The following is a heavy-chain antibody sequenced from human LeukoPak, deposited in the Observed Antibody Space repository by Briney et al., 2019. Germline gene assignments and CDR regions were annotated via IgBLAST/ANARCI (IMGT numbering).Heavy chain of an antibody. V-gene: IGHV4-59*12. D-gene: IGHD3-22*01. CDR1: GGSISSYY. CDR2: INHSGST. J-gene: IGHJ5*02. CDR3: ARGEAHYYDSSGYPNWFDP. Sequence: SETLSLTCTVSGGSISSYYWSWIRQPPGKALEWIGEINHSGSTNYNPSLKSRVTISVDTSKNQFSLKLSSVTAADTAVYYCARGEAHYYDSSGYPNWFDPWGQGTLVTVSS.